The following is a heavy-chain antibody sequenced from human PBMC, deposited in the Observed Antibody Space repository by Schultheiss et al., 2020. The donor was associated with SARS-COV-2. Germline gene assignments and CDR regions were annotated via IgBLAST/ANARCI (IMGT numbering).Heavy chain of an antibody. J-gene: IGHJ4*02. CDR1: GFTFSSYA. Sequence: GESLKISCAASGFTFSSYAMHWVRQAPGKGLEWVAVISYDGSNKYYADSVKGRFTISRDNSKNTLYLQMNSLRAEDTAVYYCARDSTPPGYSSGLGSDYWGQGTLVTVS. CDR3: ARDSTPPGYSSGLGSDY. CDR2: ISYDGSNK. D-gene: IGHD6-19*01. V-gene: IGHV3-30*04.